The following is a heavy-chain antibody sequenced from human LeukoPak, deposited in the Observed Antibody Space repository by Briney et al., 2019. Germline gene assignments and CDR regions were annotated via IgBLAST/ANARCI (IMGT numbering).Heavy chain of an antibody. CDR3: ARVLAAAGNNWFDP. J-gene: IGHJ5*02. CDR1: GGSISSGGYS. Sequence: SETLSLTCAVSGGSISSGGYSWSWIRQPPGKGPEWIAYMYYTGNTYYNPSLKSRVTISVDTSKNQFSLKLSSVTAADTAMYYCARVLAAAGNNWFDPWGQGTLVTVSS. CDR2: MYYTGNT. V-gene: IGHV4-30-4*07. D-gene: IGHD6-13*01.